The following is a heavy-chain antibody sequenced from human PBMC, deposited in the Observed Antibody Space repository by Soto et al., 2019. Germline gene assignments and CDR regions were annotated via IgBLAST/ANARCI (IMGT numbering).Heavy chain of an antibody. CDR3: ARGLNVYYSDY. CDR1: GYTFTSYA. J-gene: IGHJ4*02. D-gene: IGHD3-16*01. Sequence: QVQLVQSGAEVKKPGASVKVSCKASGYTFTSYAMHWVRQAPGQRLEWMGWINAGNGNTKYSQKFQGRVTITRDTSASTAYMQLSSLRSEDTAVYYCARGLNVYYSDYWGQGTLVTVSS. V-gene: IGHV1-3*01. CDR2: INAGNGNT.